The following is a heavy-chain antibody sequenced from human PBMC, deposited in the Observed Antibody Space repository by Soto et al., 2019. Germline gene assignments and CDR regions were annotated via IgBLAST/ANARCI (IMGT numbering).Heavy chain of an antibody. CDR3: ARGHEYGSNSAAFDV. Sequence: QVHLVQSGAEVKKPGSSVKVSCKYSGGTFRTESINWVRQAPGQGLEWMGGILPFFGTADYAPRFQGRVTNTADGATTTAYMELSSLTSPDTAVYFCARGHEYGSNSAAFDVWGQGTMVTVSS. CDR1: GGTFRTES. D-gene: IGHD4-17*01. CDR2: ILPFFGTA. J-gene: IGHJ3*01. V-gene: IGHV1-69*13.